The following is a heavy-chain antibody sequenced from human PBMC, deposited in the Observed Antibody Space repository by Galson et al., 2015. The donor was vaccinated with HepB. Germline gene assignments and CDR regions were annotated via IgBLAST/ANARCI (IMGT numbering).Heavy chain of an antibody. CDR1: GYTFTSYY. J-gene: IGHJ4*02. V-gene: IGHV1-46*01. CDR3: CILTGYYNDY. Sequence: SVKVSCKASGYTFTSYYMHWVRQAPGQGLEWMGIINPSGGSTSYAQKFQGRVTMARDTSTSTVYMELSSLRSEDTAVYYCCILTGYYNDYWGQGTLVTVSS. D-gene: IGHD3-9*01. CDR2: INPSGGST.